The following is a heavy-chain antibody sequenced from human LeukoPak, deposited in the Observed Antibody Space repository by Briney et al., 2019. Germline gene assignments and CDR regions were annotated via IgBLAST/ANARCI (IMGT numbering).Heavy chain of an antibody. Sequence: ASVKVSCKASGYTFTGYYMHWVRQAPGQGLEWMGWINPNSGGTNYAQKFQGRVTMTRDTSISTAYMELSRLRSDDTAVYYCARGAAILVVPAAIMHYYYYYGMDVWGQGTTVTVSS. V-gene: IGHV1-2*02. CDR1: GYTFTGYY. J-gene: IGHJ6*02. CDR2: INPNSGGT. D-gene: IGHD2-2*02. CDR3: ARGAAILVVPAAIMHYYYYYGMDV.